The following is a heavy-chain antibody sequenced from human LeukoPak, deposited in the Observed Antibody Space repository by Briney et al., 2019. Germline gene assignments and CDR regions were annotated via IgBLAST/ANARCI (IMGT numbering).Heavy chain of an antibody. D-gene: IGHD1/OR15-1a*01. V-gene: IGHV1-46*01. Sequence: ASVKVSCKASGYTFTSYYMHWVRQAPGQGLEWMGIINPSGGSTSYAQKFQGRVTMTDDTSTDTAYMELRSLRSDDTAVYYCARTNRAGASDIWGQGTLVTVSS. J-gene: IGHJ3*02. CDR3: ARTNRAGASDI. CDR1: GYTFTSYY. CDR2: INPSGGST.